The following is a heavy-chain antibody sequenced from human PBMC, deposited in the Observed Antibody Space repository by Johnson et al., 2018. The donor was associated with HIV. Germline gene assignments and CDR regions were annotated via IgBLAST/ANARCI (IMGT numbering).Heavy chain of an antibody. Sequence: VQLVESGGGVVQPGRSLRLSCAASGFTFSSYGMHWVRQAPGKGLEWVAVIWYDGSNKYYADSVKGRFTISRDNSKNPLYLQMNSLRVEDTAVDDLSRALGLWVCAFDIWGQGTMVTVYS. D-gene: IGHD5-18*01. CDR3: SRALGLWVCAFDI. CDR2: IWYDGSNK. CDR1: GFTFSSYG. J-gene: IGHJ3*02. V-gene: IGHV3-33*01.